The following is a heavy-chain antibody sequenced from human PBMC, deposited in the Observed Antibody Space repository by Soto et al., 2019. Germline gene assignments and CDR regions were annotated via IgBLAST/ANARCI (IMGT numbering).Heavy chain of an antibody. CDR1: GGSISSYY. Sequence: SETLSLTCTVSGGSISSYYWSWIRQPPGKGLEWIGYIYYSGSTNYNPSLKSRVTISVDTSKNQFSLKLSSVTAADTAVYYCARRINYYVSSRYPPQAFDIPGQGPMVTVS. CDR3: ARRINYYVSSRYPPQAFDI. CDR2: IYYSGST. D-gene: IGHD3-22*01. V-gene: IGHV4-59*01. J-gene: IGHJ3*02.